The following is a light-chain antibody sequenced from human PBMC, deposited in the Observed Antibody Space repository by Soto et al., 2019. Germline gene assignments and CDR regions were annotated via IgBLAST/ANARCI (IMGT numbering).Light chain of an antibody. Sequence: QSALTQPASVCGSPGQSITISCTGTSSDVGGYNYVSWYQQHPGKAPKLMIYEVSNRPSGVSNRFSGSKSGNTASLTISGLQAEDEADYYCSSYTSSSTLGFGGGTKLTV. CDR2: EVS. CDR3: SSYTSSSTLG. V-gene: IGLV2-14*01. J-gene: IGLJ2*01. CDR1: SSDVGGYNY.